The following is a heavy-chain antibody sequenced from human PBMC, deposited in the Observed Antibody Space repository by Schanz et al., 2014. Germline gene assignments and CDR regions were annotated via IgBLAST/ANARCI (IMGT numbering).Heavy chain of an antibody. CDR2: INVYNGDT. D-gene: IGHD6-13*01. CDR3: ARNIIATARAYDI. Sequence: QVQLVQSGAEVKKPGASVKVSCKASGYTFTSQYMHWVRQAPGQGLEWMGWINVYNGDTKFAKTFQDRVTLTTDTSTSTAYMELRSLRSDDTAVYYCARNIIATARAYDIWGQGTMVTVSS. V-gene: IGHV1-18*01. CDR1: GYTFTSQY. J-gene: IGHJ3*02.